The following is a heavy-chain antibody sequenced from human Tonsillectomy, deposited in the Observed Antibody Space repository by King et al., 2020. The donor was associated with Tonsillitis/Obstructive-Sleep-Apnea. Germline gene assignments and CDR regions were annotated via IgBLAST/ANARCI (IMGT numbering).Heavy chain of an antibody. CDR2: IWYDGSNK. Sequence: VQLVESGGGVVQPGRSLRLSCAASGFTFSSYGMNWVRQAPGKGLEWVAVIWYDGSNKYYVDSVKGRFTISRDNSKNMLWLQMNSLRAEDTGVYYCARWGDGGRFDYWGQGTLVTVSS. CDR3: ARWGDGGRFDY. CDR1: GFTFSSYG. D-gene: IGHD2-15*01. J-gene: IGHJ4*02. V-gene: IGHV3-33*01.